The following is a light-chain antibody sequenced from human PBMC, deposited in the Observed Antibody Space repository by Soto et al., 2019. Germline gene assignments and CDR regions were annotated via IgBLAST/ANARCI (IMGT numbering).Light chain of an antibody. CDR3: AAWDDSLRGRV. J-gene: IGLJ2*01. CDR1: SSNIGSNP. V-gene: IGLV1-44*01. CDR2: SDN. Sequence: QSVLTQPPSASGTPGQRVTISCSGSSSNIGSNPVSWYQQLPGTAPQSLIYSDNQRPSGVPDRISGSRSGTSASLAISGLQSEDEAEYYCAAWDDSLRGRVFGGGTQLTVL.